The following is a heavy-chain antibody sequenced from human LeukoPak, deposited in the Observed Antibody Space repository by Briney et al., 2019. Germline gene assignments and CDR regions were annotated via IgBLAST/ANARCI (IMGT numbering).Heavy chain of an antibody. Sequence: GGSLRLSCAASGFTFSSYVMSWVRQAPGKGLEWVAYISSSGSTIHYADSVKGRFTISRDNAKNSLYLQMNSLRAEDPAVYYCARLGFPVYYYYMDVWGKGTTVSVSS. CDR1: GFTFSSYV. D-gene: IGHD2-15*01. CDR2: ISSSGSTI. CDR3: ARLGFPVYYYYMDV. V-gene: IGHV3-48*04. J-gene: IGHJ6*03.